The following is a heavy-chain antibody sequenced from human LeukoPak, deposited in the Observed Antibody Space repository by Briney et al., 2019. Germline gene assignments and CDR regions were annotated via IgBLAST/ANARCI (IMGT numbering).Heavy chain of an antibody. CDR2: IIPIFGTA. CDR3: TETSRYYYYYGMDV. J-gene: IGHJ6*02. Sequence: SVKVSCKASGGTFSSYAISWVRQAPGQGLEWMGGIIPIFGTANYAQKFQGRVTITADESTSTAYMELSSLRSEDTAVYYCTETSRYYYYYGMDVWGQGTTVTVSS. CDR1: GGTFSSYA. V-gene: IGHV1-69*13.